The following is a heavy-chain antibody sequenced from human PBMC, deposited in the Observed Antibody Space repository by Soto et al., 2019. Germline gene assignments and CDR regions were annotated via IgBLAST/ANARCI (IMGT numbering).Heavy chain of an antibody. CDR1: GGSISSSSYY. J-gene: IGHJ6*02. V-gene: IGHV4-39*01. D-gene: IGHD2-15*01. CDR2: IFYSGST. CDR3: ARHLTYCSVCSCYSDFPYCRMDV. Sequence: QLQLQESGPGLVKPSETLSLTCTVSGGSISSSSYYWGWIRQPPGKGLEWIGSIFYSGSTYYNPSLKSRVTISVDTSKNQFFLKLSSVTAADTAVYYCARHLTYCSVCSCYSDFPYCRMDVWGQGTTVTVSS.